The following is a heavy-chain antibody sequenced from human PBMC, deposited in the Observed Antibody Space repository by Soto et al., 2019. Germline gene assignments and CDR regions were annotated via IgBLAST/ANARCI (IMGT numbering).Heavy chain of an antibody. Sequence: ASVKVSCKASGYTFTSYYMHWVRQAPGQGLEWMGIINPSGGSTSYAQKFQGRVTMTRDTSTSTVYMELSSLRSEDTAVYYCARDLSIAAALDYYYGMDVWGQGTTVTVS. CDR1: GYTFTSYY. CDR3: ARDLSIAAALDYYYGMDV. D-gene: IGHD6-13*01. CDR2: INPSGGST. V-gene: IGHV1-46*01. J-gene: IGHJ6*02.